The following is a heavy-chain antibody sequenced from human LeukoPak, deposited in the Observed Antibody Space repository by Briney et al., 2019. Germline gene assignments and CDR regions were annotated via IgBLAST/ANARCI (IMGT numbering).Heavy chain of an antibody. CDR2: MYYSGST. D-gene: IGHD3-16*01. CDR1: GGSITSNNYY. J-gene: IGHJ5*02. CDR3: ARGGKDWFDP. Sequence: SETLSLTCTVSGGSITSNNYYWGWIRQSPGKGLEWIGSMYYSGSTYYNPSLKSRVTISVDTSKNQFSLKLSSVTAADTAVYYCARGGKDWFDPWGQGTLVTVSS. V-gene: IGHV4-39*07.